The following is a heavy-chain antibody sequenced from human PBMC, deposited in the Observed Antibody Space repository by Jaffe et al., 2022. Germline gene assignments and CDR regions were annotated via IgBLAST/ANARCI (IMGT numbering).Heavy chain of an antibody. CDR2: INTNTGNP. D-gene: IGHD3-10*01. V-gene: IGHV7-4-1*02. J-gene: IGHJ5*02. CDR3: ATGKGGLGPYYYGSGSYLNNWFDP. Sequence: QVQLVQSGSELKKPGASVKVSCKASGYTFTSYAMNWVRQAPGQGLEWMGWINTNTGNPTYAQGFTGRFVFSLDTSVSTAYLQISSLKAEDTAVYYCATGKGGLGPYYYGSGSYLNNWFDPWGQGTLVTVSS. CDR1: GYTFTSYA.